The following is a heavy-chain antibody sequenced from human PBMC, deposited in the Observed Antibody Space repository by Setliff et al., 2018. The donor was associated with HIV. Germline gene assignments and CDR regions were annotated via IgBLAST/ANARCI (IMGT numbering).Heavy chain of an antibody. CDR3: ARGRAALNAFDV. CDR1: GGTFSSGTFSSYA. Sequence: VKVSCKASGGTFSSGTFSSYAIGWVRQAPGQGLEWMGGIIPIFGTANYAQKFQDRVTITADESTSTAYMELSSLRYEDTAFYFCARGRAALNAFDVWGQGTMVTVSS. D-gene: IGHD6-13*01. CDR2: IIPIFGTA. V-gene: IGHV1-69*01. J-gene: IGHJ3*01.